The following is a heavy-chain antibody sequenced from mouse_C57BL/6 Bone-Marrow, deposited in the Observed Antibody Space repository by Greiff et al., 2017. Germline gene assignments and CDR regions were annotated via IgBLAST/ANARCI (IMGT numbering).Heavy chain of an antibody. D-gene: IGHD1-1*01. J-gene: IGHJ2*01. CDR1: GYTFTSYW. Sequence: VQLQQPGAELVKPGASVKLSCKASGYTFTSYWMHWVKQRPGQGLEWIGMIHPNSGSTNYNEKFKSKDTLTVDRSSSTAYMQLSSLTSEDSAVXYCALIYYYGSSYCYFDYWGQGTTLTVSS. CDR2: IHPNSGST. V-gene: IGHV1-64*01. CDR3: ALIYYYGSSYCYFDY.